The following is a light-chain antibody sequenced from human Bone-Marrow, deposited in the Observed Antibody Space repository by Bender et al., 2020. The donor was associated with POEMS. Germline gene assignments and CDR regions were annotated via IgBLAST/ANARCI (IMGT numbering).Light chain of an antibody. V-gene: IGLV2-11*01. CDR2: DVN. CDR1: NSDVGAYNF. J-gene: IGLJ3*02. CDR3: SSHTSFNTLV. Sequence: QSALTQPRSVSGSPGQSVTISCTGSNSDVGAYNFVSWYQQHPGKAPKLIIYDVNERPSGVPDRFSGSKSGNTASLTISGLQAEDEADYYCSSHTSFNTLVFGGGTKVTVL.